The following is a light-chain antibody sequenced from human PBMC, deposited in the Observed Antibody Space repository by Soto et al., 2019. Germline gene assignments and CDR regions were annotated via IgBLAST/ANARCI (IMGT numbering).Light chain of an antibody. J-gene: IGKJ2*01. V-gene: IGKV1-5*01. Sequence: DIQMTQSPSPLSASVGDRVTITCRASQSISSWLAWYQQKPGKAPKLLIYDASSLESGVPSRFSGSGSGTEFTLTISSLQPDDFATYYCQQYNSYSYTFGQWTKLEIK. CDR2: DAS. CDR1: QSISSW. CDR3: QQYNSYSYT.